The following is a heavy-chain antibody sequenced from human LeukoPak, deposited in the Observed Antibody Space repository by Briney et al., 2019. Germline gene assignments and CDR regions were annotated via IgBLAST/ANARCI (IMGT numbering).Heavy chain of an antibody. J-gene: IGHJ2*01. Sequence: PGRSLRLSCAASGFTFSSYGMHWVRQAPGKGLEWVAVIWYDGSNKYYADSVKGRFTISRDNSKNTLYLQMNSLRAEDTAVYYCARNRFPRPTYWYFDLLGRCTLVTVSS. CDR1: GFTFSSYG. V-gene: IGHV3-33*01. CDR3: ARNRFPRPTYWYFDL. D-gene: IGHD2/OR15-2a*01. CDR2: IWYDGSNK.